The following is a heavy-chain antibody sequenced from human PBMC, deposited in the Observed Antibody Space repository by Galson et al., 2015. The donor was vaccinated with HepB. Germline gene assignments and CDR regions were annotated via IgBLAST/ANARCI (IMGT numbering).Heavy chain of an antibody. CDR2: ISYDGSNK. V-gene: IGHV3-30*18. CDR3: AKELYDMLTGYYPPAGGMDV. Sequence: SLRLFCAAAGFTFSSYGRHWVRQAPGKGLEWVAVISYDGSNKYYADSVKGRFTISRDNSKNTLYLQMNSLRAEDTAVYYCAKELYDMLTGYYPPAGGMDVWGQGTTVTVSS. CDR1: GFTFSSYG. D-gene: IGHD3-9*01. J-gene: IGHJ6*02.